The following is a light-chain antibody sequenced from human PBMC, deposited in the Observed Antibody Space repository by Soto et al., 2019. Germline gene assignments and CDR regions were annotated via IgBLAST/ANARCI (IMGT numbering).Light chain of an antibody. CDR1: SSDVGGYNY. Sequence: QSVLTQPRSVSGSPGQSVTISCTGTSSDVGGYNYVSWYQQHPGKAPKLMIYDVSKRPSGVPDRFSGSKSGNTASLTISGLQAEDVADYYCCSYAGSYIWVFGGGTKLTVL. V-gene: IGLV2-11*01. CDR2: DVS. CDR3: CSYAGSYIWV. J-gene: IGLJ3*02.